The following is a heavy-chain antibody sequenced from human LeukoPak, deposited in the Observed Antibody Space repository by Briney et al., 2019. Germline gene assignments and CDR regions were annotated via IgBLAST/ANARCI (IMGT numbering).Heavy chain of an antibody. CDR2: INTNTGNP. D-gene: IGHD3-22*01. CDR1: GYTFTSYD. CDR3: ARGGNYYDIPDYDY. Sequence: ASVKVSCKASGYTFTSYDINWVRQAPGQGLEWMGWINTNTGNPTYAQGFTGRFVFSLDTSVSTAYLQISSLKAEDTAVYYCARGGNYYDIPDYDYWGQGTLVTVSS. V-gene: IGHV7-4-1*02. J-gene: IGHJ4*02.